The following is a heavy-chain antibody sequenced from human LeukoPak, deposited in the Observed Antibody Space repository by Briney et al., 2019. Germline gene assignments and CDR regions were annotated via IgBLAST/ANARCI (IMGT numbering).Heavy chain of an antibody. V-gene: IGHV4-34*01. Sequence: SETLSLTCAVYGGSFSGYYWSWIRQPPGKGLEWIGEINHSGSTNYNPSLKSRVTISVDTSKNQFSLKLSSVTAADTAVYYCARQAIAVAGSWSDPWGQGTLVTVSS. J-gene: IGHJ5*02. CDR3: ARQAIAVAGSWSDP. CDR1: GGSFSGYY. D-gene: IGHD6-19*01. CDR2: INHSGST.